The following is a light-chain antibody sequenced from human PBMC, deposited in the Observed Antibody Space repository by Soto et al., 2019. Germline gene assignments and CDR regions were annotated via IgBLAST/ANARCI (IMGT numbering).Light chain of an antibody. CDR2: PIS. J-gene: IGKJ2*01. CDR3: QQSYSTPYT. Sequence: IQMTQSPSSLSASVGDRVTITCRASQRIGTYLNWYQQRPGSAPKLLISPISTLQRGVPSRFSGSGSGTDFTLTITGLQPEDFVTYYCQQSYSTPYTFGQGTKLEIK. V-gene: IGKV1-39*01. CDR1: QRIGTY.